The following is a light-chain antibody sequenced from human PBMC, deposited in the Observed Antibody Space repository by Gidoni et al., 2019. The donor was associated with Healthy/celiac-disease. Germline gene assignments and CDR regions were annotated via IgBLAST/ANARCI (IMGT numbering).Light chain of an antibody. CDR2: EVS. Sequence: QSALTQPAPVPGSPGQSTTISCTGTRSYVGGYNYVSWYQQHPGKAPKLMIYEVSNRPSGVSNRFSGSKSGNTASLTISGLQAEDEADYYCSSYTSSSIVFGGGTKLTVL. V-gene: IGLV2-14*01. CDR1: RSYVGGYNY. J-gene: IGLJ2*01. CDR3: SSYTSSSIV.